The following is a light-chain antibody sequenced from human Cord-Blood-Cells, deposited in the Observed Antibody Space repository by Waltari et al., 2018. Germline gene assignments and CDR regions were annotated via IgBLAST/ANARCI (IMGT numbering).Light chain of an antibody. J-gene: IGLJ3*02. Sequence: QSALTQPASVSGSPGQSITISCTGTSSDVGGYNYVSWYQQHPGKAPKLIIYEVSIRPSCVSQRISGPRSGNTASLTISGLQAEYEADYYGSSYTSSSTRVFGGGTKLTVL. CDR2: EVS. CDR1: SSDVGGYNY. CDR3: SSYTSSSTRV. V-gene: IGLV2-14*01.